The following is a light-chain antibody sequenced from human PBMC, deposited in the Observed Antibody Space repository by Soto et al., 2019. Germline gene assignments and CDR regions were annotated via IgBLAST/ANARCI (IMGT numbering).Light chain of an antibody. J-gene: IGLJ2*01. CDR2: EVS. V-gene: IGLV2-14*01. CDR1: SSDVGDYNY. Sequence: QSALTQPASVSGSPGQSITISCTGTSSDVGDYNYVSWYQQHPGKAPKLMIYEVSNRPAGVSNRFSGSKSGNTASLTISGLQAEDEAYYYCSSYTSSSTGVFGGGTQLTVL. CDR3: SSYTSSSTGV.